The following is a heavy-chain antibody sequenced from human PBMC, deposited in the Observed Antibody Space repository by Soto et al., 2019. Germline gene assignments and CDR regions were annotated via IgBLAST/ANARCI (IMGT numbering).Heavy chain of an antibody. Sequence: ASVKVSCKASGYTFTSYAMNWVRQAPGQRLEWMGWINAGNGNTKYSQKFQGRVTITRDTSTSTAYMELSSLTSDDTAMYFCARGPLVVLNYFESWGQGTLVTVSS. J-gene: IGHJ4*02. CDR1: GYTFTSYA. V-gene: IGHV1-3*01. CDR3: ARGPLVVLNYFES. CDR2: INAGNGNT.